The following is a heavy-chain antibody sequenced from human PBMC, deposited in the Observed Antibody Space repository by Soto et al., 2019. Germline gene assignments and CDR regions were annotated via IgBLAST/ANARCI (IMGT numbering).Heavy chain of an antibody. CDR3: ARDRIAEAGSDYCYYGMDV. D-gene: IGHD6-19*01. CDR1: GDSVSSNSAA. V-gene: IGHV6-1*01. J-gene: IGHJ6*02. CDR2: TYYRSKWYN. Sequence: PSQTLLLTCAISGDSVSSNSAAWNWIRQSPSRGLEWLGRTYYRSKWYNGYAVSVKSRITINPDTSKNQFSLQLNSVTPEDTAVDRCARDRIAEAGSDYCYYGMDVWSQGATVAVSS.